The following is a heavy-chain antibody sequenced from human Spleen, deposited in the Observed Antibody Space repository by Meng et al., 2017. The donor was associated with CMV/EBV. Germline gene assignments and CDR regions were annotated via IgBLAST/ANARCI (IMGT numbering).Heavy chain of an antibody. CDR3: ARERSGSYYSPNYYYYYGMDV. V-gene: IGHV1-18*01. CDR2: ITSYNENT. D-gene: IGHD1-26*01. Sequence: ASVKVSCKASGYSFSSYGISWVRQAPGHGLEWMGWITSYNENTNYAKKFQGRVTMTKDTSTSTAYMELRSLRSDDTAVYYCARERSGSYYSPNYYYYYGMDVWGQGTTVTVSS. CDR1: GYSFSSYG. J-gene: IGHJ6*02.